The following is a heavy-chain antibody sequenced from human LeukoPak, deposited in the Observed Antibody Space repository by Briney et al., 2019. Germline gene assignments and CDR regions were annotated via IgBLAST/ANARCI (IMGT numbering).Heavy chain of an antibody. J-gene: IGHJ4*02. V-gene: IGHV4-59*01. CDR1: GSSIGGYF. CDR2: IFYNGNT. CDR3: ARYSSDHDGRHFEF. D-gene: IGHD2-21*01. Sequence: SETLSLTCTVSGSSIGGYFWSWLRQPPGKGPEWVGWIFYNGNTNYNSSLKSRLTMSVDASKNQFYLKLNSVTAADTAVYYCARYSSDHDGRHFEFWGQGILVTVSS.